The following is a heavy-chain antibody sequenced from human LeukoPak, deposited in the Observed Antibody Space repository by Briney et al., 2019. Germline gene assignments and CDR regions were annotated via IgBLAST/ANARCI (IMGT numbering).Heavy chain of an antibody. CDR2: IYTSGST. J-gene: IGHJ4*02. D-gene: IGHD2-2*01. Sequence: SETLSLTCTVSGGSISSYYWSWIRQPAGKGLEWIGRIYTSGSTNYNPSLKSRVTMSVDTSKNQFSLKLSSVTAADTAVYYCASPLGYCSSTSCYGDYWGQGTLVTVSS. CDR1: GGSISSYY. V-gene: IGHV4-4*07. CDR3: ASPLGYCSSTSCYGDY.